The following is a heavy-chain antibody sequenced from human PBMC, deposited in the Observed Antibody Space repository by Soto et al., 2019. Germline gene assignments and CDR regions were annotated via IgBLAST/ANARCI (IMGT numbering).Heavy chain of an antibody. D-gene: IGHD3-16*01. CDR3: ARKEEDDHVWGKSPLD. V-gene: IGHV3-23*01. Sequence: SGGSLRLSCAASGFTFHNYAMSWVRQAPGKGVEWVSSINGPGDDTYYADSVKGRFTISRDNSKNTLYLQMNSLRAEDTALYYCARKEEDDHVWGKSPLDWGQGTLVTVSS. CDR1: GFTFHNYA. CDR2: INGPGDDT. J-gene: IGHJ4*03.